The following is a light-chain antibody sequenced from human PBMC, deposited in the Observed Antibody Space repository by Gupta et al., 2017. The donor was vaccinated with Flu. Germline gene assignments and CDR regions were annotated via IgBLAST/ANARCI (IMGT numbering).Light chain of an antibody. J-gene: IGLJ3*02. Sequence: SITISCTGTSSDVGNHNIVSWYQQHPGKAPKLIIYEANKRPSEVSNRFSGSNSGYTASLTISGLQAEDEADYYCCSYAGSSTWVFGGGTKLTVL. CDR1: SSDVGNHNI. CDR3: CSYAGSSTWV. V-gene: IGLV2-23*01. CDR2: EAN.